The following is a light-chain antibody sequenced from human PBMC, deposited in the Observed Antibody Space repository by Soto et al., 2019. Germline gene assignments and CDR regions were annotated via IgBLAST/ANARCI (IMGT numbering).Light chain of an antibody. CDR2: AAS. V-gene: IGKV1-8*01. CDR3: HQYYSTPLT. J-gene: IGKJ4*01. CDR1: QGISSY. Sequence: AIRMTQSPSSLSASTGDRVTITCRASQGISSYLAWYQQKPGKAPKLLIYAASTLQSGVPSRFSGSGSGTDFTLTISSLQAEDVAAYYCHQYYSTPLTFGGGTKVDIK.